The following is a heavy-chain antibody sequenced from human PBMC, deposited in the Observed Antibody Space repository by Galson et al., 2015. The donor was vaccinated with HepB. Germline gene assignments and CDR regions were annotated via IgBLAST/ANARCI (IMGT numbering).Heavy chain of an antibody. Sequence: SLRLSCAASGFTFSIYAMSWVRQAPEKGLEWVSKITANSDTTNYADSVKGRFTIFRDNSKNTVYLQMSSLRAEDTALYYCATGQQLGLWGQRTLVTGSS. J-gene: IGHJ4*02. D-gene: IGHD6-13*01. CDR2: ITANSDTT. V-gene: IGHV3-23*01. CDR3: ATGQQLGL. CDR1: GFTFSIYA.